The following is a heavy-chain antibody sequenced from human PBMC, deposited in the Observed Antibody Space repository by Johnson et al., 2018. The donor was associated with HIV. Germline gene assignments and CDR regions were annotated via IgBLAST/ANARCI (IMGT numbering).Heavy chain of an antibody. CDR2: IKSKTDGGTT. Sequence: EVQLVESGGGLVKPGGSLRLSCAASEFTFSNAWMSWVRQAPGKGLEWVGRIKSKTDGGTTDYAAPVKGRFSISKDDSKNTLYLQMNSLKIEDTAVYYCATLGGVIATRDAFDIWGQGTMVTVSS. CDR3: ATLGGVIATRDAFDI. V-gene: IGHV3-15*01. CDR1: EFTFSNAW. D-gene: IGHD2-21*01. J-gene: IGHJ3*02.